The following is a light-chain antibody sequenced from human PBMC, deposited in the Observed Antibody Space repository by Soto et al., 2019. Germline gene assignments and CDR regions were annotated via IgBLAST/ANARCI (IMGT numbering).Light chain of an antibody. Sequence: QSALTQPASVSGSPGQSITISCTGISSDVGAYNYVSWYQQHPGKAPKLMIYEVSKRPSGVPDRFSGSKSGNTASLTVSGLQSEDEADYYCSSYAGSSLWVFGGGTKVTVL. J-gene: IGLJ3*02. CDR3: SSYAGSSLWV. V-gene: IGLV2-8*01. CDR2: EVS. CDR1: SSDVGAYNY.